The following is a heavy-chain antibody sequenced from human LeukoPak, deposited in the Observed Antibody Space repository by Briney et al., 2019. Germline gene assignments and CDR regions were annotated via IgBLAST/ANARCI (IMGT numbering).Heavy chain of an antibody. J-gene: IGHJ4*02. V-gene: IGHV3-74*01. Sequence: GGSLRLSCAASGFTFNSYAMNWVRQAPGKGLVWVSRINSDGSSTSYADSVKGRFTISRDNAKNTLYLQMNSLRAEDTAVYYCARRAGAYSHPYDYWGQGTLVTVSS. CDR2: INSDGSST. CDR3: ARRAGAYSHPYDY. D-gene: IGHD4/OR15-4a*01. CDR1: GFTFNSYA.